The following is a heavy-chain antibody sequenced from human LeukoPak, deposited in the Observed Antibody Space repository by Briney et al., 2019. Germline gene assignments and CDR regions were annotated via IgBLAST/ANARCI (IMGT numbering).Heavy chain of an antibody. Sequence: GGSLTLSCAASGFTFSSYAMSWVRQAPGKGLEWVSTLSGSGASTSYADSVKGRFTISRDNSKNTLYLQMNSLRAEDTARYYCAKRKGYCSGGSCYYSDYWGQGTLVTVSS. CDR3: AKRKGYCSGGSCYYSDY. CDR2: LSGSGAST. D-gene: IGHD2-15*01. CDR1: GFTFSSYA. V-gene: IGHV3-23*01. J-gene: IGHJ4*02.